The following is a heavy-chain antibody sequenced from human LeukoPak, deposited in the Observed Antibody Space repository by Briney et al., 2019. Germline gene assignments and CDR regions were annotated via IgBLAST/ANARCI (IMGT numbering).Heavy chain of an antibody. CDR1: GGSISSYY. V-gene: IGHV4-59*12. J-gene: IGHJ4*02. CDR2: IYYSGST. D-gene: IGHD6-19*01. CDR3: AISSGWYLNRPLDY. Sequence: SETLSLTCTVSGGSISSYYCSWIRQLPGKGLEWIGYIYYSGSTNYNPSLKSRVTISVDKSKNQFSLKLSSVTAADTAVYYCAISSGWYLNRPLDYWGQGTLVTVSS.